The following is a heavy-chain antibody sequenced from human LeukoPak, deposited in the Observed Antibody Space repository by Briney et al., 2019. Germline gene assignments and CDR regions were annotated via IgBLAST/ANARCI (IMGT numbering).Heavy chain of an antibody. Sequence: GGSLRLSCAASGFTFSSYGMHWVRQAPGKGLEWVANIKQDASVQYYVDSVKGRFTISRDNAKKSLYLQMNSLRVEDTAVYYCARENSGILSVDYWGQGTLVTVSS. D-gene: IGHD1-26*01. J-gene: IGHJ4*02. CDR2: IKQDASVQ. V-gene: IGHV3-7*01. CDR1: GFTFSSYG. CDR3: ARENSGILSVDY.